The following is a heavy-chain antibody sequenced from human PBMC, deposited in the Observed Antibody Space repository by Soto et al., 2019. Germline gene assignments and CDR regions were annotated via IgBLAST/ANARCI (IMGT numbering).Heavy chain of an antibody. CDR3: ARDAIYDFWSGASYFDY. Sequence: EVQLVESGGGLIQPGGSLRLSCAASGFTVSSHYMSWVRQAPGKGLEWVSVIYSGGSTYYADSVKGRFTISRDNSKNTLYLQMNSLRAEDTAVYYCARDAIYDFWSGASYFDYWGQGTLVTVSS. V-gene: IGHV3-53*01. CDR1: GFTVSSHY. CDR2: IYSGGST. D-gene: IGHD3-3*01. J-gene: IGHJ4*02.